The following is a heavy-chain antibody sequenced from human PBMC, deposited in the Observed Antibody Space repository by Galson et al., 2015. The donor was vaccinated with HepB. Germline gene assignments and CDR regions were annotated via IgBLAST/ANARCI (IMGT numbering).Heavy chain of an antibody. Sequence: TLSLTCTVSGGSMNNYYWNWIRQPPGKGLEWIGCIYYSGSTNYNPSLKSRVTISVDTTKKQFSLRLTSVTAADTAVYYCARQTTLWFGELSVPAYFDLWGRGTLVTVSA. J-gene: IGHJ2*01. CDR2: IYYSGST. V-gene: IGHV4-59*08. CDR3: ARQTTLWFGELSVPAYFDL. CDR1: GGSMNNYY. D-gene: IGHD3-10*01.